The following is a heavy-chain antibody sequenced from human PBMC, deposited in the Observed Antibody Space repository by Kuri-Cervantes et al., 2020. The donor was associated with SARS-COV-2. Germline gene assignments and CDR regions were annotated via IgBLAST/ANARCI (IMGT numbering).Heavy chain of an antibody. CDR2: IYYSGST. Sequence: SETPSLTCTASGGSISSYYWSWIRQPPGKGLEWIGYIYYSGSTNYNPSLKSRVTISVDTSKNQFSLKLSSVTAADTAVYYCARAGYYFDYWGQGTLVTVSS. J-gene: IGHJ4*02. V-gene: IGHV4-59*01. CDR1: GGSISSYY. CDR3: ARAGYYFDY.